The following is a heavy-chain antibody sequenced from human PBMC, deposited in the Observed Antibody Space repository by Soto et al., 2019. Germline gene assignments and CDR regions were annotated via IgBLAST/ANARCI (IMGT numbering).Heavy chain of an antibody. Sequence: PGQSLKISCKGSGYSFTSYWIGWVRQMPGKGLEWMGIIYPGDSDTRYSPSFQGQVTISADKSISTAYLQWSSLKASDTAMYYCTRTSAAGKKHHGMDVWGQGTTVTGSS. CDR1: GYSFTSYW. CDR3: TRTSAAGKKHHGMDV. V-gene: IGHV5-51*01. D-gene: IGHD6-13*01. CDR2: IYPGDSDT. J-gene: IGHJ6*01.